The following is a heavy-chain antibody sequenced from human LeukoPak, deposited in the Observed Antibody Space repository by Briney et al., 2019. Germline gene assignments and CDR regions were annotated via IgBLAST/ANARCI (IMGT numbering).Heavy chain of an antibody. Sequence: ASVKVSCKASGYTFTSYDINWVRQAPGQGLEWMGWINPNSGGTNYAQKFQGRVTMTRDTSISTAYMELSRLRSDDTAVYYCAVSSGDYVGAFDIWGQGTMVTVSS. D-gene: IGHD4-23*01. CDR2: INPNSGGT. CDR1: GYTFTSYD. J-gene: IGHJ3*02. V-gene: IGHV1-2*02. CDR3: AVSSGDYVGAFDI.